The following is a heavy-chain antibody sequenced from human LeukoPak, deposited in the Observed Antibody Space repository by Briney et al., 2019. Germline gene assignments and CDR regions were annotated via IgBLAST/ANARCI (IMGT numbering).Heavy chain of an antibody. D-gene: IGHD2-2*01. CDR2: IYYSGST. V-gene: IGHV4-39*07. J-gene: IGHJ6*03. CDR1: GASVSGSAYY. Sequence: SETLSLTCTVSGASVSGSAYYWGWIRQPPGKGLEWIGNIYYSGSTYYNPSLKSRVTISVDTSKNQFSLKLSSVTAADTAVYYCAREYQLYYYYMDVWGKGTTVTVSS. CDR3: AREYQLYYYYMDV.